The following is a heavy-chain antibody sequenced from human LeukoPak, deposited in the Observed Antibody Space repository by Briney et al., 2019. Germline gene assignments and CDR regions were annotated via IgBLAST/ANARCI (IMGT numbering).Heavy chain of an antibody. D-gene: IGHD6-19*01. CDR2: ISRSGSII. CDR1: GFTFSSYA. J-gene: IGHJ4*02. V-gene: IGHV3-48*03. CDR3: ARDGGLAVASSFDY. Sequence: PGGSLRLSCAASGFTFSSYAMTWVRRAPGRGLEWVSYISRSGSIIYYADSVKGRFTVSRDDAKNSLYLQMNSLRAEDTAVYYCARDGGLAVASSFDYWGQGTLVTVSS.